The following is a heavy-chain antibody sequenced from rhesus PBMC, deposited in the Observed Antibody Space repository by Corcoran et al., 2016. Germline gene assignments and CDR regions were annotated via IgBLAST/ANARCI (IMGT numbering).Heavy chain of an antibody. V-gene: IGHV2-174*01. Sequence: QVTLTESGPALVKPTQTPTLTCTFSGFSLTTSGMGVGWIRQPPGKALEWLALIYWDDDKRYSTSLKSRLTISKDTSKNQVVLTMTNMDPVDTATYYCARLGNFDYWGQGVLVTVSS. J-gene: IGHJ4*01. CDR1: GFSLTTSGMG. CDR2: IYWDDDK. CDR3: ARLGNFDY.